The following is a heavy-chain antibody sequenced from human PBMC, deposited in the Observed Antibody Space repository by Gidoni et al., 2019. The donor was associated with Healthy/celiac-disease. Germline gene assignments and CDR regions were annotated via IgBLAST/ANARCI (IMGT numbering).Heavy chain of an antibody. D-gene: IGHD6-13*01. J-gene: IGHJ6*02. CDR2: INTNTGNP. V-gene: IGHV7-4-1*02. Sequence: QVQLVQSGSELKKPGASVKVSCKASGYTSTSYAMNRVRQAPGQGLEWTGWINTNTGNPTYAQGFTGRFVFSLDTSVSTAYLQISSLKAEDTAVYYCARRAAAGNYYYYGMDVWGQGTTVTVSS. CDR3: ARRAAAGNYYYYGMDV. CDR1: GYTSTSYA.